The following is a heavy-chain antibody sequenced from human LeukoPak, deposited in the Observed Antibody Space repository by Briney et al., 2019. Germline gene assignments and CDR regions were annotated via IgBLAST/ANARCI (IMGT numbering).Heavy chain of an antibody. CDR3: AKERWLLYYYFDY. J-gene: IGHJ4*02. D-gene: IGHD3-3*01. Sequence: PGGSLRLSCAASGLTFGTYGMHWVRQAPGKGLEWVAFIPYDGSNTYYADSVKGRFTISRDNSRNTLYLQMNSLRAEDTAVYYCAKERWLLYYYFDYWGQGTLVTVSS. CDR1: GLTFGTYG. V-gene: IGHV3-30*02. CDR2: IPYDGSNT.